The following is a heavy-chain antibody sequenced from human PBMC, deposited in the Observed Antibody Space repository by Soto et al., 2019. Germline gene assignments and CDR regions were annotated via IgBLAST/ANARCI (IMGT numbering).Heavy chain of an antibody. J-gene: IGHJ5*02. Sequence: GGSLRLSCAASGFTFSSYAMSWVRQAPGKGLEWVSGISGSGGSTYYADSVKGRFSISRDNSKNTLYLQMNSLRAEDTAVYYCAKGAGGNYVGWFDPWGQGTLVTVSS. CDR1: GFTFSSYA. D-gene: IGHD4-4*01. CDR3: AKGAGGNYVGWFDP. CDR2: ISGSGGST. V-gene: IGHV3-23*01.